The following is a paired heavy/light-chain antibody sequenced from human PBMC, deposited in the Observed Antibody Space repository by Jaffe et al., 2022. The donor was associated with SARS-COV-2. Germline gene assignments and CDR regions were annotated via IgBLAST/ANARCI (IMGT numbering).Heavy chain of an antibody. CDR3: SRDRGEYDAFDI. J-gene: IGHJ3*02. V-gene: IGHV3-49*03. D-gene: IGHD3-10*01. CDR2: IRSQAYGGTT. CDR1: GFSFGDYA. Sequence: EVQLVESGGGLVQPGRSLRLSCTASGFSFGDYAMNWFRQAPGKGLEWVGFIRSQAYGGTTEYAASVKGRFTVSRDDSKSFAYLQMNSLKTEDTAVYYCSRDRGEYDAFDIWGQGTVVTVSS.
Light chain of an antibody. Sequence: DIQMTQSPSSLSASVGDRVTITCRASQSVTNYLNWYQQKPGKAPNLLIYAASTLQSGVPSRFSGSGSGTDFTLTISSLQPEDFATYYCQQSYSTPYIFGQGTKLEIK. CDR2: AAS. V-gene: IGKV1-39*01. CDR1: QSVTNY. CDR3: QQSYSTPYI. J-gene: IGKJ2*01.